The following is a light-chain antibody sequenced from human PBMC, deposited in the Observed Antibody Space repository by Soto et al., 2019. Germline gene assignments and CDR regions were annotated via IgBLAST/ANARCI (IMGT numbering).Light chain of an antibody. CDR2: EGS. Sequence: QSVLTQPASVSGSPGQSITISCTGTSSDLGRYNLVSWYPQHPAKAPKLMIYEGSKPPSGVSNRFSGSKSGNTASLTISGLQAEDEADYYCCSYAGSIPYVFGTGTKVTVL. CDR3: CSYAGSIPYV. V-gene: IGLV2-23*01. J-gene: IGLJ1*01. CDR1: SSDLGRYNL.